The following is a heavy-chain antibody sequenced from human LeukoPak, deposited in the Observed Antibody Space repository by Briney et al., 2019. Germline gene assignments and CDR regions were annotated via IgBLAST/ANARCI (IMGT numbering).Heavy chain of an antibody. V-gene: IGHV4-39*02. Sequence: PSGTLSLTCSVSNGSMTSDSYYWAWVRQPPGKGLEWIGSIFYSGKTYYSASLKSRVTVSLDTSKKNFFLRLSSVTAAVTAVYFCARLWIVATWFDAWGQGALVTVSS. J-gene: IGHJ5*02. CDR2: IFYSGKT. D-gene: IGHD2-2*03. CDR3: ARLWIVATWFDA. CDR1: NGSMTSDSYY.